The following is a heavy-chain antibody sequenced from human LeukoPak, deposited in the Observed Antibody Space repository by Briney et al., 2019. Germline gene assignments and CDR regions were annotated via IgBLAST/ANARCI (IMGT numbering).Heavy chain of an antibody. CDR1: GGTFSSYA. CDR2: IIPIFGTA. D-gene: IGHD2-2*01. J-gene: IGHJ3*02. Sequence: SVTVSCKASGGTFSSYAISWVRQAPGQGLEWMGGIIPIFGTANYAQKFQGRVTITTDESTSTAYMELSSLRSEDTAVYYCARELGYCSSTSCYDGQGAFDIWGQGTMVTVSS. V-gene: IGHV1-69*05. CDR3: ARELGYCSSTSCYDGQGAFDI.